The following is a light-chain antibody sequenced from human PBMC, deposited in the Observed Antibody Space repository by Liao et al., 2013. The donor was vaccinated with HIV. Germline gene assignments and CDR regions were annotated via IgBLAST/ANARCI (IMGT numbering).Light chain of an antibody. CDR3: QVWDHSSDQGV. V-gene: IGLV3-1*01. J-gene: IGLJ3*02. CDR2: HDT. CDR1: KLGNKY. Sequence: SYELTQPPSVSVSPGQTASITCSGDKLGNKYTCWYQQRPGQAPVLVMYHDTKRPSGIPERISGSISGNTATLTISGVETGDEADYFCQVWDHSSDQGVFGGGTKLTVL.